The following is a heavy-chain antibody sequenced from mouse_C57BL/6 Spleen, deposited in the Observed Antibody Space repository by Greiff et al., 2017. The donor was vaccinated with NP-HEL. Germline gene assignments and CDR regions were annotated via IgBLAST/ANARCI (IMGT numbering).Heavy chain of an antibody. V-gene: IGHV1-69*01. J-gene: IGHJ2*01. Sequence: QVQLQQPGAELVMPGASVKLSCKASGYTFTSYWMHWVKQRPGQGLEWIGEIDPSDSYTNYNQKFKGKSTLTVDKSSSTADMQRSSLTAEESTVYKCARTEEGAYFDYWGQGTTLTVAT. CDR3: ARTEEGAYFDY. CDR1: GYTFTSYW. CDR2: IDPSDSYT.